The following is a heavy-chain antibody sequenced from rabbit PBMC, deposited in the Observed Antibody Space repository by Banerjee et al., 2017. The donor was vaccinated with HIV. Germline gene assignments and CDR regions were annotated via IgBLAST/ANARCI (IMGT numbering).Heavy chain of an antibody. J-gene: IGHJ6*01. CDR2: IYAGSSGST. CDR1: GFSFSSSYY. V-gene: IGHV1S40*01. Sequence: QSLEESGGDLVKPGASLTLTCTASGFSFSSSYYMCWTRQAPGKGLEWIACIYAGSSGSTYYASWAKGRFTISKTSSPTVTLQMTSLTAADTATYFCARDYYVNDYGMDLWGPGTLVTVS. D-gene: IGHD1-1*01. CDR3: ARDYYVNDYGMDL.